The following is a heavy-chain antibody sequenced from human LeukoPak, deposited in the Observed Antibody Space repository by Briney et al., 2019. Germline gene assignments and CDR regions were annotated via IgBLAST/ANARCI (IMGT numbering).Heavy chain of an antibody. J-gene: IGHJ4*02. V-gene: IGHV3-73*01. CDR3: TRRYSGSSYYFDY. D-gene: IGHD1-26*01. CDR1: GFTIRTFS. CDR2: IRSKANSYAT. Sequence: GGSLRLSCAASGFTIRTFSMNWVRQAPGKGLEWVGRIRSKANSYATAYAASVKGRFTISRDDSKNTAYLQMNSLKTEDTAVYYCTRRYSGSSYYFDYWGQGTLVTVSS.